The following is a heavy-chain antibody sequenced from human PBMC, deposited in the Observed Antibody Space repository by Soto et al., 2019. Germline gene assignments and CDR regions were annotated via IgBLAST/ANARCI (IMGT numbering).Heavy chain of an antibody. CDR3: ASSDSSRFGFDY. CDR2: TSYRSKWYN. V-gene: IGHV6-1*01. CDR1: GDSVSSNSAA. Sequence: PSQTLSLTCDISGDSVSSNSAAWNWIRQSPSRGLEWLGRTSYRSKWYNDYAVSVKSRITINPDTSKNQFSLQLNSVTPEDTALYDCASSDSSRFGFDYRGQGTLVTVSS. J-gene: IGHJ4*02. D-gene: IGHD6-19*01.